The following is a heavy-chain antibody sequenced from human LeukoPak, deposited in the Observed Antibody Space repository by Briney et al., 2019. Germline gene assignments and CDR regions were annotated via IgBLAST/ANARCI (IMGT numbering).Heavy chain of an antibody. V-gene: IGHV3-73*01. D-gene: IGHD2-15*01. Sequence: GGSLRLSCAASGFSFSGSAIHWVRQTSGKGLEWIGRIRSQADSYATAYSVSVKGRFSISRDDSKNTAYLQMNSLRAEDTAVYYCARLVQVAHFDSWGQGALVTVSS. J-gene: IGHJ4*02. CDR1: GFSFSGSA. CDR3: ARLVQVAHFDS. CDR2: IRSQADSYAT.